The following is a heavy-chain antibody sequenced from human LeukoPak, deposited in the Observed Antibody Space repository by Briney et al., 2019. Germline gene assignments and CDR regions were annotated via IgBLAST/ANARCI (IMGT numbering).Heavy chain of an antibody. Sequence: GGSLRLSCAASGFTVSSNYMSWVRQAQEKGLEWVSIICSGGSTYYADSVKGRFAISRDNSKNTLYLQMNSLRAEDTAVYYCARDISNGYYDAFDIWGQGTMVTVSS. D-gene: IGHD3-22*01. CDR3: ARDISNGYYDAFDI. V-gene: IGHV3-66*01. J-gene: IGHJ3*02. CDR1: GFTVSSNY. CDR2: ICSGGST.